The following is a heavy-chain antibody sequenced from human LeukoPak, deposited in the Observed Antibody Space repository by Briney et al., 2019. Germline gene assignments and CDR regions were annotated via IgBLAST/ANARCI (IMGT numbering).Heavy chain of an antibody. CDR2: IPYDGAYK. Sequence: GGSLRLSCAASGFTFSSYGMHWVRQAPGKGLEWVAFIPYDGAYKYYAYSVTGRFTISRDDSKNMVYLQVNSLRPEDTAVYYCAKRDSKSSGYSFDHWGQGTLVTVSS. CDR3: AKRDSKSSGYSFDH. CDR1: GFTFSSYG. D-gene: IGHD3-22*01. V-gene: IGHV3-30*02. J-gene: IGHJ4*02.